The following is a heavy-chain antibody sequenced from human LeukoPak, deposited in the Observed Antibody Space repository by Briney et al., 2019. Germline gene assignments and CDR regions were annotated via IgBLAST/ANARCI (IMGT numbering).Heavy chain of an antibody. CDR1: GFTFTTFW. CDR3: VRDWGYDSSGYWQKYFDT. D-gene: IGHD3-22*01. V-gene: IGHV3-74*01. Sequence: GGSLRLSCATSGFTFTTFWMHWVRQAPGKGLVWVSRINHDGSSTNYADSVKGRFTISRDNAKNTVYLQMNSLRAEDTAVYYCVRDWGYDSSGYWQKYFDTWGQGTLVTVSS. J-gene: IGHJ4*02. CDR2: INHDGSST.